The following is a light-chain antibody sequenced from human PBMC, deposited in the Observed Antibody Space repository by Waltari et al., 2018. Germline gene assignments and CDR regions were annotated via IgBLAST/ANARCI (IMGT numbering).Light chain of an antibody. J-gene: IGKJ5*01. Sequence: DIVLTLSPGTLSLSPGERATLSCKASQSFSSSYLAWYQQKPGPAPRALIYGASSRATGIPDRFSGSGSGTDFTLTISRLEPEDFAVYYCQQYGSPSITFGQGTRLEIK. V-gene: IGKV3-20*01. CDR3: QQYGSPSIT. CDR2: GAS. CDR1: QSFSSSY.